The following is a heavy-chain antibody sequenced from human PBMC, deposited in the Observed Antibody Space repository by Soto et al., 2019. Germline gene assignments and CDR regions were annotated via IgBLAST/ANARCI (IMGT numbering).Heavy chain of an antibody. J-gene: IGHJ5*02. D-gene: IGHD6-19*01. CDR2: IYYSGST. Sequence: SETLSLTCTVSGGSISSGGYYWSGSRQHPGKGMEWIGYIYYSGSTYYNPSLKSRVTISVDTSKNQFSLKLSSVTAADTAVYYCARAPIAVAGTINWFDPWGQGTLDTVSS. V-gene: IGHV4-31*03. CDR3: ARAPIAVAGTINWFDP. CDR1: GGSISSGGYY.